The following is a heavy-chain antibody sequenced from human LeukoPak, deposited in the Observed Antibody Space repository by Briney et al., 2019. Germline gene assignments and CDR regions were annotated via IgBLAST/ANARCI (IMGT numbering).Heavy chain of an antibody. V-gene: IGHV1-2*06. CDR1: GYTFTGYY. CDR2: INPNSGGT. D-gene: IGHD3-10*01. Sequence: ASVKVSCKASGYTFTGYYMHWVRQAPGQGLEWMGRINPNSGGTNYAQKFQGRVTMTRDTSISTAYMELSRLRSEDTAVYYCARANYYGSGSYYSYFDYWGQGTLVTVSS. CDR3: ARANYYGSGSYYSYFDY. J-gene: IGHJ4*02.